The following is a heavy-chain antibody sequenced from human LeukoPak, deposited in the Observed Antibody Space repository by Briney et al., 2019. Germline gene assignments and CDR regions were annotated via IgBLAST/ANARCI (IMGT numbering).Heavy chain of an antibody. CDR2: FDPEDGET. CDR3: AILGGVYCSSTSCYTRAPTGNFDY. D-gene: IGHD2-2*02. CDR1: GYTLTELS. V-gene: IGHV1-24*01. Sequence: AASVKVSCKVSGYTLTELSMHWVRQAPGKGLEWMGGFDPEDGETIYAQKFQGRVTMTEDTSTDTAYMELSSLRSEDTAVYYCAILGGVYCSSTSCYTRAPTGNFDYWGQGTLVTVSS. J-gene: IGHJ4*02.